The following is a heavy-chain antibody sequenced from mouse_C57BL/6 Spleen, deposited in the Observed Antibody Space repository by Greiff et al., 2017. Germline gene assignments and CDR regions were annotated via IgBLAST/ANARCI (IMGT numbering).Heavy chain of an antibody. D-gene: IGHD1-1*01. J-gene: IGHJ2*01. CDR3: ARGAIYYYDY. CDR2: INPNCGTT. CDR1: GYSFTDYN. V-gene: IGHV1-39*01. Sequence: EVQLQQSGPELVKPGASVKISCTSSGYSFTDYNMNWVRQTNGKSLEWIGVINPNCGTTSYNQKFKGKATLTVAQSPSTAYMQLSSLTSEDAAVYYCARGAIYYYDYWGQGATLTVSS.